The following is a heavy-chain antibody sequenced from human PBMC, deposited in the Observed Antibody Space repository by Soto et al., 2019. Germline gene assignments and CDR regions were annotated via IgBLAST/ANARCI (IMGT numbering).Heavy chain of an antibody. Sequence: XXTLSLTCTVSGGSISSYYWSWIRQPPGXXXXXXXXXNXXXSTXXKKXXXXXXXIXXXTXXXQLSMKMRSVTAEETAVYYCARLTSGSYSYWGQGTQVTVSS. CDR3: ARLTSGSYSY. V-gene: IGHV4-59*08. CDR1: GGSISSYY. J-gene: IGHJ4*02. D-gene: IGHD6-19*01. CDR2: XNXXXST.